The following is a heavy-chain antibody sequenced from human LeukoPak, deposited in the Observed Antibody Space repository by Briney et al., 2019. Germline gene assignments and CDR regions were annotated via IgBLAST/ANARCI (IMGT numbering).Heavy chain of an antibody. V-gene: IGHV3-33*06. CDR1: KFTFSRYG. CDR3: AKDAQRGFDYSNSLEY. Sequence: PGGSLRLSCAASKFTFSRYGMHWVRQAPGKGLQWVAVIWSDGTNQYYADSVKGRFTISRDNSNKMVYLQMNSLRADDTGVYYCAKDAQRGFDYSNSLEYWGQGALVIVSA. CDR2: IWSDGTNQ. J-gene: IGHJ4*02. D-gene: IGHD4-11*01.